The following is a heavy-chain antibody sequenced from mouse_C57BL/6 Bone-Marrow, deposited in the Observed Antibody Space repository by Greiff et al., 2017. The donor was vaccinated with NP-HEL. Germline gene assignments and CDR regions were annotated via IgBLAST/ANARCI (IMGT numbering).Heavy chain of an antibody. Sequence: QVQLQQPGAELVRPGSSVKLSCKASGYTFTRYWMHWVKQRPIQGLEWIGNIDPSDSETHYNQKFKDKATLTVDKSSSTAYMQLSSLTSEDSAVYYCARMGYDYDGAMDYWGQGTSVTVSS. J-gene: IGHJ4*01. CDR3: ARMGYDYDGAMDY. CDR1: GYTFTRYW. CDR2: IDPSDSET. D-gene: IGHD2-4*01. V-gene: IGHV1-52*01.